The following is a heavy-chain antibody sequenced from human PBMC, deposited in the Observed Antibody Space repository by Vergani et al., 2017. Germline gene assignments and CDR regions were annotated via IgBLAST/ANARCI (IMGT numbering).Heavy chain of an antibody. CDR2: ISSNGGST. Sequence: EVQLVESGGGLVQPGGSLRLSCAASGFTFSSYAMHWVRQAPGKGLEYVSAISSNGGSTYYANSVKGRFSISRDNSKNTLYLQMGSLRVEDMAVYYCARASGAQGENWFDPWGQGTLDTVSS. CDR3: ARASGAQGENWFDP. CDR1: GFTFSSYA. V-gene: IGHV3-64*01. J-gene: IGHJ5*02. D-gene: IGHD2-15*01.